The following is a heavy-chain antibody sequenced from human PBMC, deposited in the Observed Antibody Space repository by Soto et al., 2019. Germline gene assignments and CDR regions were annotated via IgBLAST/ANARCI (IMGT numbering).Heavy chain of an antibody. J-gene: IGHJ4*02. CDR3: AKLPIAAAGGGFDY. CDR1: GFTFSSYG. CDR2: ISYDGSNK. D-gene: IGHD6-13*01. V-gene: IGHV3-30*18. Sequence: QVQLVESGGGVVQPGRSLRLSCAASGFTFSSYGMHWVRQAPGKGLEWVAVISYDGSNKYYADSVKGRFTISRDNSKNTLYLQMNSLRAEDTAVYYCAKLPIAAAGGGFDYWGQGTLVTVSS.